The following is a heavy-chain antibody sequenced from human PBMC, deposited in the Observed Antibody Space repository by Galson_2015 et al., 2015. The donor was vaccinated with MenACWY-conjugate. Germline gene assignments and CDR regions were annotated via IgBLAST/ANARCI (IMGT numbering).Heavy chain of an antibody. J-gene: IGHJ4*02. Sequence: SETLSLTCTVSGGSISTTSYYWDWIRQAPGQGLEYIGSVHHSGHTFYNPSLRSRFTVYLDTSKTRFSLRLNSVAAADSAVCYCRLNILVPFLFDSWGQGTLVTVSS. CDR1: GGSISTTSYY. V-gene: IGHV4-39*01. CDR3: RLNILVPFLFDS. D-gene: IGHD2-8*02. CDR2: VHHSGHT.